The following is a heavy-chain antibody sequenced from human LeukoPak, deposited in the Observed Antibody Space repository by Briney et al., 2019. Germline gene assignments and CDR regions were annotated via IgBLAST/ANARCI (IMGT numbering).Heavy chain of an antibody. CDR3: ARDGCLNTNFDY. CDR1: GFTFRNYW. CDR2: TKPDGSAE. Sequence: QPGGSLRLSCAASGFTFRNYWMGWVRQAPGKGLEWVANTKPDGSAEYYADSVRGRFTTSRDNANNFLYLQMNSLRAEDTAVYYCARDGCLNTNFDYWGQGTLVTVSS. J-gene: IGHJ4*02. D-gene: IGHD3-16*01. V-gene: IGHV3-7*01.